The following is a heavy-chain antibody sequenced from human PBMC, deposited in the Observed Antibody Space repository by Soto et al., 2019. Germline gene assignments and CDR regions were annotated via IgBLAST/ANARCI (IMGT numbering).Heavy chain of an antibody. J-gene: IGHJ5*02. CDR2: ISAYNGNT. V-gene: IGHV1-18*01. CDR3: ARVGLGLAAAGIPPLFDP. D-gene: IGHD6-13*01. Sequence: GASVKVSCKASGYTFTSYGISWVRQAPGQGLEWMGWISAYNGNTNYAQKLQGRVTMTTDTSTSTAYMELRSLGSDDTAVYYCARVGLGLAAAGIPPLFDPWGQGTLVTVSS. CDR1: GYTFTSYG.